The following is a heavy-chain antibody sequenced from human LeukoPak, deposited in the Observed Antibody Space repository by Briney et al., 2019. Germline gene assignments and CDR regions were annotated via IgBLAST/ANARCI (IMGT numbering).Heavy chain of an antibody. CDR2: IYYSGST. J-gene: IGHJ4*02. Sequence: SETLSLTCTVSGGSISSYYWSWIRQRPGKGLEWIGYIYYSGSTNYNPSLKSRVTISVDTSKNQFSLKLSSVTAADTAVYYCARHPGISGSYSQFDYWGQGTLVTVSS. V-gene: IGHV4-59*08. CDR3: ARHPGISGSYSQFDY. CDR1: GGSISSYY. D-gene: IGHD1-26*01.